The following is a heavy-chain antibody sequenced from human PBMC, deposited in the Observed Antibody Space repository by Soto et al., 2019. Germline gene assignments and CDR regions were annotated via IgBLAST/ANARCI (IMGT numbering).Heavy chain of an antibody. CDR2: ISTSGNV. Sequence: PSETLSLTCTVSGGSLTKYYWSWILQRAGKGLEWIGRISTSGNVVSKASLRSRLTMSVDTSKNQFSLRLTSVTAADTAVYYCARHNNDFWSLYPLAFDYWGQGALVTVSS. CDR3: ARHNNDFWSLYPLAFDY. D-gene: IGHD3-3*01. J-gene: IGHJ4*02. CDR1: GGSLTKYY. V-gene: IGHV4-4*07.